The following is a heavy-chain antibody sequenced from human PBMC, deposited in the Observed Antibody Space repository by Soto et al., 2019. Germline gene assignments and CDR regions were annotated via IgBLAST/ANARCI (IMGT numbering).Heavy chain of an antibody. CDR3: ARSLDGPAYSSSWYSFGY. V-gene: IGHV1-69*13. D-gene: IGHD6-13*01. CDR2: IIPIFGTA. J-gene: IGHJ4*02. CDR1: GGTFSSYA. Sequence: ASVKVSCKASGGTFSSYAISWVRQAPGQGLEWMGGIIPIFGTANYAQKFQGRVTITADESTSTAYMELSSLRSEDTAVYYCARSLDGPAYSSSWYSFGYWGKGTLVTVSS.